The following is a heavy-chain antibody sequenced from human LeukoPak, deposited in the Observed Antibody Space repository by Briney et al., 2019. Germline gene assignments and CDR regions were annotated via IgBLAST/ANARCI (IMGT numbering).Heavy chain of an antibody. V-gene: IGHV4-34*01. J-gene: IGHJ6*03. CDR3: ARERSKNQLLSSLYYYYYYMDV. D-gene: IGHD2-2*01. Sequence: SETLSLTCAVYGGSFSGYYWSWIRQPPGKGLEWIGEINHSGSTNHNPSLKSRVTISVDTSKNQFSLKLSSVTAADTAVYYCARERSKNQLLSSLYYYYYYMDVWGKGTTVTVSS. CDR2: INHSGST. CDR1: GGSFSGYY.